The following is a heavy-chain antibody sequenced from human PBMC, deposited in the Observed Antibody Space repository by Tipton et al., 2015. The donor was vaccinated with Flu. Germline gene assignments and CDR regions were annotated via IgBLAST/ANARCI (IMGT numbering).Heavy chain of an antibody. CDR1: GGSISSYY. V-gene: IGHV4-59*01. D-gene: IGHD4-17*01. CDR3: AREGAKSDYGDYGVDAFDI. CDR2: IYYSGST. J-gene: IGHJ3*02. Sequence: TLSLTCTVSGGSISSYYWSWIRQPPGKGLEWIGYIYYSGSTNYNPSPKSRVTISVDTSKNQFSLKLSSVTAADTAVYYCAREGAKSDYGDYGVDAFDIWGQGTMVTVSS.